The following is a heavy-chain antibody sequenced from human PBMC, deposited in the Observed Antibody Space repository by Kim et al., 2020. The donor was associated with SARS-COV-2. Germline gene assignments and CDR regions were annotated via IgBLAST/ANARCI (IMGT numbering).Heavy chain of an antibody. J-gene: IGHJ6*02. Sequence: SETLSLTCTVSGGSISSGDYYWSWIRQPPGKGLEWIGYIYYSGNTYYNPSLKSRVTISVDTSKNQFSLKLSSVTAADTAAYYCARDQGAVRGVIINEGFHYGMDVWGQGTTVTVSS. D-gene: IGHD3-10*01. CDR2: IYYSGNT. CDR3: ARDQGAVRGVIINEGFHYGMDV. CDR1: GGSISSGDYY. V-gene: IGHV4-30-4*01.